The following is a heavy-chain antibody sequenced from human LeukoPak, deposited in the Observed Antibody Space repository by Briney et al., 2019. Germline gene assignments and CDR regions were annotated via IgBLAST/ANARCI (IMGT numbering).Heavy chain of an antibody. CDR1: GGSFSGYY. V-gene: IGHV4-34*01. CDR2: INHSGST. Sequence: SETLSLTCAVYGGSFSGYYWSWIRQPPGKGLEWIGEINHSGSTNYNPSLKSRVTISVDTSKNQFSLKLSSVTAADTAVYYCARGLYSSSWYGYYYYYMDVWGKGTTVTVPS. D-gene: IGHD6-13*01. CDR3: ARGLYSSSWYGYYYYYMDV. J-gene: IGHJ6*03.